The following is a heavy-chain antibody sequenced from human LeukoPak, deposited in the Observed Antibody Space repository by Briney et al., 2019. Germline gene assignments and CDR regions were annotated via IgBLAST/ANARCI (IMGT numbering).Heavy chain of an antibody. CDR2: IYYSGST. CDR1: GGSISSGGYY. V-gene: IGHV4-31*03. J-gene: IGHJ4*02. CDR3: ASISGGGYCSGGSCQPSFYFDY. D-gene: IGHD2-15*01. Sequence: SQTLSLTCTVSGGSISSGGYYWSWIRQHPGKGLEWIGYIYYSGSTYYNPSLKSRVTISVDTSKNQFSLKLGSVTAADTAVYYCASISGGGYCSGGSCQPSFYFDYWGQGTLVTVSS.